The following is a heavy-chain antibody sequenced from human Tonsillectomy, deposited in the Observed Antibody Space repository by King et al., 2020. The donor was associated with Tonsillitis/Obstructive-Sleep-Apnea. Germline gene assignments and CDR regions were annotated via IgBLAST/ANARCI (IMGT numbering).Heavy chain of an antibody. J-gene: IGHJ4*02. CDR1: GFTFSNAW. D-gene: IGHD1-14*01. Sequence: VQLVESGGGLLKPGGSLRLSCVVSGFTFSNAWMSWVRQAPGKGLEWVGRIKSKTDGGTTDYAAPVKVRFTISRHDSKNTLYLQMNSLKTEDTAMYYCTGRNQFDYWGQGSLVTVSS. CDR2: IKSKTDGGTT. CDR3: TGRNQFDY. V-gene: IGHV3-15*01.